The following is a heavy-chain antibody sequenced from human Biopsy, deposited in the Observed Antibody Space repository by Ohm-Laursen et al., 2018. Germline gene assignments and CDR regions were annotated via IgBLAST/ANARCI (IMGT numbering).Heavy chain of an antibody. J-gene: IGHJ6*02. Sequence: TLSLTCAVYGGSFNGYFWSWIRQPPGKGLEWIGDITQSGSTNYRPSLKSRVTISVDTAKKQFSLSLRFVTAADTAVYYCARVPLPGIGAAYQGRFLYGMDVWGQGTTVSVSS. CDR3: ARVPLPGIGAAYQGRFLYGMDV. CDR2: ITQSGST. D-gene: IGHD6-13*01. CDR1: GGSFNGYF. V-gene: IGHV4-34*01.